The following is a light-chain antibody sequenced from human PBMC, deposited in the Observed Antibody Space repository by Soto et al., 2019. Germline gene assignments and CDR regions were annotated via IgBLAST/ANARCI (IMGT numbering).Light chain of an antibody. Sequence: EIVLTQSPGTLSLSPGERATLSCRASQSVGSTLAWYQQKPGQPPRLLIYDAFSRATGIPARFSGGESGSDFTLTISSLEAGDSAVYYCQQRSTWSYTFGQGTRLEIK. CDR2: DAF. CDR1: QSVGST. CDR3: QQRSTWSYT. J-gene: IGKJ2*01. V-gene: IGKV3-11*01.